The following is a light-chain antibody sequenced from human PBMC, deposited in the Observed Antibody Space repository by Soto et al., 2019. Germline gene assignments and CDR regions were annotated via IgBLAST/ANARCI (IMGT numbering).Light chain of an antibody. Sequence: EVVMTQSPGTLSVSPGERVTLSCRASQSVNNNLVWYQQKPGQAPRLLIYDAFTRTTGIPARFSGSGSGTEFTLTISSLRSEDFAIYYCQQYSNWPWTFGQGTKVEIK. J-gene: IGKJ1*01. CDR1: QSVNNN. CDR2: DAF. CDR3: QQYSNWPWT. V-gene: IGKV3-15*01.